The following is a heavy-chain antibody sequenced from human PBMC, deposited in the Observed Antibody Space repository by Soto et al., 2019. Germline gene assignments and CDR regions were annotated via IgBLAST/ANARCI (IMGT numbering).Heavy chain of an antibody. CDR2: FDPEDGET. CDR3: ATEQDYGDSRPGMDV. CDR1: GYTLTELS. Sequence: GASGKVSCKGSGYTLTELSMHWVRQAPGKGLEWMGGFDPEDGETIYAQKFQGRVTMTEDTSTDTAYMELSSLRSEDTAVYYCATEQDYGDSRPGMDVWGQGTTVTVSS. J-gene: IGHJ6*02. D-gene: IGHD4-17*01. V-gene: IGHV1-24*01.